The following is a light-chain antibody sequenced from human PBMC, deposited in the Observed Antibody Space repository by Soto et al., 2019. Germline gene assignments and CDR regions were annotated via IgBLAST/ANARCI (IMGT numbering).Light chain of an antibody. J-gene: IGKJ1*01. CDR1: QTISSW. CDR3: QHYNSYSEA. CDR2: KAS. V-gene: IGKV1-5*03. Sequence: DIQMTQSPSTLSGSVGDRVTITCRASQTISSWLAWYQQKPGKAPKRLIYKASTLKSGVPSRFSGSGSGTAFTLTISSLQPDDFATYYCQHYNSYSEAFGQGTKVELK.